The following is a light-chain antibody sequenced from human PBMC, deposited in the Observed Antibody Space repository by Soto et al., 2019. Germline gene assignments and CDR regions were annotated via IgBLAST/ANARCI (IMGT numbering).Light chain of an antibody. CDR2: LEVSGSY. CDR1: SGHSSYI. CDR3: ETWDNNILV. J-gene: IGLJ2*01. Sequence: QPVLTQSSSASASLGSSVKLTCTLSSGHSSYIIAWHQQQPGKAPRYLMKLEVSGSYNKGSGVPDRFSGSSSAADRYLTIPNLQFEDEADYYCETWDNNILVFGGGTKLTVL. V-gene: IGLV4-60*02.